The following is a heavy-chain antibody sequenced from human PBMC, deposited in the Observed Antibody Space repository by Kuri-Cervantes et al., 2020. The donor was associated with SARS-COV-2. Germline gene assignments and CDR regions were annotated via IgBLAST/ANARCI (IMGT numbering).Heavy chain of an antibody. CDR3: ARDWYSSSHGYWFDP. J-gene: IGHJ5*02. V-gene: IGHV3-7*01. CDR2: IKQDGSEK. D-gene: IGHD6-19*01. Sequence: GVLKISCAASGFTFSSYWMSWVRQAPGKGLEWVANIKQDGSEKYYVDSVKGRFTISRDNAKNSLYLQMNSLRAEDTAVYYCARDWYSSSHGYWFDPWGQGTLVTVSS. CDR1: GFTFSSYW.